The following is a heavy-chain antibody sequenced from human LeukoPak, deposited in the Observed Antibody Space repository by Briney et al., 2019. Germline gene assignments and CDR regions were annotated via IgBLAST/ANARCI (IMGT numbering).Heavy chain of an antibody. CDR3: ARPGYFDTSRYWHDW. CDR1: GFTFSSFW. V-gene: IGHV3-7*01. CDR2: INGDGSQT. Sequence: GGSLRLSCAASGFTFSSFWMSWVRQAPGKGLQWVAHINGDGSQTYYVDSVKGRFTISRDNATRLLYMQMNSLRAEDTAVYFCARPGYFDTSRYWHDWWGQGTLVTVS. D-gene: IGHD3-22*01. J-gene: IGHJ4*02.